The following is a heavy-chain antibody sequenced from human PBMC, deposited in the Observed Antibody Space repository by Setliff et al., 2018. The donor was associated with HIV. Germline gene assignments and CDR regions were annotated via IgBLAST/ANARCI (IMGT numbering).Heavy chain of an antibody. D-gene: IGHD6-19*01. CDR1: GGSISTTNW. J-gene: IGHJ5*02. CDR2: IYHSGST. V-gene: IGHV4-4*02. CDR3: ARHWRGSGWSNWFDP. Sequence: SETLSLTCAVSGGSISTTNWWSWVRQPPGKGLEWIGEIYHSGSTNYNPSLKSRVTISVDTSKNQFSLKLSSVTAADTAVYYCARHWRGSGWSNWFDPWGQGTLVTVSS.